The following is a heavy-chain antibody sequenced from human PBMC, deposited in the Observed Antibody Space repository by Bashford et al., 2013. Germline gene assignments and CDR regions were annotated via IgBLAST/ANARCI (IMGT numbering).Heavy chain of an antibody. CDR1: GFIFSDFY. CDR2: IRSSGNTK. Sequence: GGSLRLSCEASGFIFSDFYFSWIRQAPGKGLEWLSYIRSSGNTKDYADSVKGRFTISRDNARNSLYLEMNSLRVEDTAVYYCAREVVRVGRGYYMDVWGKGTAVTVSS. V-gene: IGHV3-11*01. D-gene: IGHD1-26*01. J-gene: IGHJ6*03. CDR3: AREVVRVGRGYYMDV.